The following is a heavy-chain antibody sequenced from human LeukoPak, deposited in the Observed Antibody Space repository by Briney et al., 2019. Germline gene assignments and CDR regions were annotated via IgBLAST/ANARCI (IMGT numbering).Heavy chain of an antibody. CDR2: IHYSGST. J-gene: IGHJ6*03. Sequence: KASETLSLTCTVSGGSISSSSYYWGWIRQPPGKGLEWIGSIHYSGSTYYNPSLKSRVTISVDTSKNQFSLKLNSVTAADTAVFYCARNLYYHYLDLWGKGNTVTVSS. CDR1: GGSISSSSYY. V-gene: IGHV4-39*01. CDR3: ARNLYYHYLDL.